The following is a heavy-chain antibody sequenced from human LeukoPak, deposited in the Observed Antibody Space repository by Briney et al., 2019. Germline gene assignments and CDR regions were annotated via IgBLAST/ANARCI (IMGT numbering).Heavy chain of an antibody. CDR3: ARDPGGDSGSYNYFDY. CDR1: GYTFTSYY. J-gene: IGHJ4*02. Sequence: ASVKVSCKASGYTFTSYYMHWVRQAPGQGLEWMGIINPSGGSTSYAQKFQGRVTMTRDTSTSTVYMELSSLRSEDTAVYYCARDPGGDSGSYNYFDYWGQGTLVTVSS. D-gene: IGHD1-26*01. V-gene: IGHV1-46*01. CDR2: INPSGGST.